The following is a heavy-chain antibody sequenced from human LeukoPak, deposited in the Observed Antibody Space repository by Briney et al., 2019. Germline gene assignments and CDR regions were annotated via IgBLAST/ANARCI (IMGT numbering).Heavy chain of an antibody. J-gene: IGHJ4*02. D-gene: IGHD1-26*01. CDR2: IYHSGST. Sequence: GSLRLSCAASGFTFSSYAMSWVRQPPGKGLEWIGEIYHSGSTNYNPSLRSRVTISVDKSKNQFSLKLSSVTAADTAVYYCARSGSYRPFDYWGQGTLVTVSS. CDR1: GFTFSSYAM. CDR3: ARSGSYRPFDY. V-gene: IGHV4-4*02.